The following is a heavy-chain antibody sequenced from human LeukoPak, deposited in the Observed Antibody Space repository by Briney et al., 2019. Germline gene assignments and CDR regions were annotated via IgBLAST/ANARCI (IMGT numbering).Heavy chain of an antibody. CDR1: GFTFSNYD. CDR2: ISPSGGST. D-gene: IGHD3-10*01. Sequence: GGSLRLSCLGSGFTFSNYDMSWVRQAPGKGLEWVPSISPSGGSTNYADSVKGRFTISRDNSKNTVYLQMNRLRAEDTAVYYCAKSGGNRFDCWGQGTLVTVSS. V-gene: IGHV3-23*01. CDR3: AKSGGNRFDC. J-gene: IGHJ4*02.